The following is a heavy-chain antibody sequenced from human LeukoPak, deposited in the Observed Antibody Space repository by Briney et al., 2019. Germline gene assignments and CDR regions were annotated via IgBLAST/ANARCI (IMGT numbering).Heavy chain of an antibody. J-gene: IGHJ4*02. Sequence: GGSPRLSCAASGFTFSSYAMSWVRQAPGKGLEWVSAISGSGGSTYYADSVKGRFTISRDNSKNTLYLQVNSLRAEDTAVYYCALYPAVITSTNSYFDYWGQGTLVTVSS. V-gene: IGHV3-23*01. CDR3: ALYPAVITSTNSYFDY. CDR2: ISGSGGST. CDR1: GFTFSSYA. D-gene: IGHD3-22*01.